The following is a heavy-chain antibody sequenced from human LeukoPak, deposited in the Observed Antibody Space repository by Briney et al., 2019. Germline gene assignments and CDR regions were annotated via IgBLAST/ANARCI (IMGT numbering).Heavy chain of an antibody. CDR2: MNPNSGNT. CDR3: ARERANLQNWFDP. V-gene: IGHV1-8*01. J-gene: IGHJ5*02. Sequence: ASVKVSRKASGYTFTSYDINWVRQATGQGLVWMGWMNPNSGNTGYAQKFQGRVTMTRNTSISTAYMELSSLRSEDTAVYYCARERANLQNWFDPWGQGTLVTVSS. CDR1: GYTFTSYD.